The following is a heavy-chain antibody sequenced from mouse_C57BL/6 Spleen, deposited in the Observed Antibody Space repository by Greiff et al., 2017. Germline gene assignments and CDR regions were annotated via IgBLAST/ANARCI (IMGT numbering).Heavy chain of an antibody. J-gene: IGHJ4*01. V-gene: IGHV5-4*03. D-gene: IGHD2-3*01. CDR3: ARVVTTLYYYAMDY. Sequence: DVKLVESGGGLVKPGGSLKLSCAASGFTFSSYAMSWVRQTPEKRLEWVATISDGGSYTYYPDNVKGRFTISRDNAKNNLYLQMSHLKSEDTAMYYCARVVTTLYYYAMDYWGQGTSVTVSS. CDR1: GFTFSSYA. CDR2: ISDGGSYT.